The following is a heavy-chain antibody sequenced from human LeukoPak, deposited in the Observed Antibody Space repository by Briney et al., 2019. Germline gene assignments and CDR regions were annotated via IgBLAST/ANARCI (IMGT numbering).Heavy chain of an antibody. CDR1: GFIFTNYA. V-gene: IGHV3-21*01. J-gene: IGHJ6*02. CDR2: FSSSSSYI. Sequence: GGSLRLSCAASGFIFTNYAIHWVRQTPGKGLEWVSSFSSSSSYIYYADSVKGRFTISRDNAKNSLYLQMNSLRAEDTAVYYCARDHCSDGTCFLPHFYYYGMDVWGQGTTVTVSS. CDR3: ARDHCSDGTCFLPHFYYYGMDV. D-gene: IGHD2-15*01.